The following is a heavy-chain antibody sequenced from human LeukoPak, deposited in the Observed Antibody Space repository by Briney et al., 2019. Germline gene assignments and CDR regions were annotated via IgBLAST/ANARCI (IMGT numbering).Heavy chain of an antibody. CDR2: ISGSGGST. J-gene: IGHJ3*02. CDR1: GLTFSSFA. D-gene: IGHD3-10*01. CDR3: AKTLSYYGSYAFDI. Sequence: GGGLRLSCVDSGLTFSSFAIRWGRQAPGEGGGGGSDISGSGGSTYYADSVKGGFTISRDNSKNTLYLQMNSLRAEDTAVYYCAKTLSYYGSYAFDIWGQGTMVTVSS. V-gene: IGHV3-23*01.